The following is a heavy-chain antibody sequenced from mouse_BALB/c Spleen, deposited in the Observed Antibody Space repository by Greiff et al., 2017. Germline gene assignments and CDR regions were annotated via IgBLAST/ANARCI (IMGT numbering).Heavy chain of an antibody. CDR1: GFTFSSYA. V-gene: IGHV5-6-5*01. J-gene: IGHJ4*01. CDR3: ARGSGYDYDCYAIDY. D-gene: IGHD2-4*01. CDR2: VSSGGST. Sequence: EVQLVESGGGLVKPGGSLKLSCAASGFTFSSYAMSWVRQTPEKRLEWVALVSSGGSTDYPDSVKGRFTISRDNARNILYLQMSSRRSADTAMYYCARGSGYDYDCYAIDYWGQGTSVTVSS.